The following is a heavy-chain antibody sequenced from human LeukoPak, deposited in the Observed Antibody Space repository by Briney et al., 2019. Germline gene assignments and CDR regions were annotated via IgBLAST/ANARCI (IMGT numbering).Heavy chain of an antibody. CDR3: ARRYSSGWSIDC. Sequence: QPGGSLRLSCAASGFTFSNYAMSWVRQAPGKGLEFVANIKEDGTVKYYVDSVKGRFTISRDNAKNSLYLQMNSLRAEDTAVYYCARRYSSGWSIDCWGQGTLVTVSS. J-gene: IGHJ4*02. D-gene: IGHD6-19*01. V-gene: IGHV3-7*05. CDR1: GFTFSNYA. CDR2: IKEDGTVK.